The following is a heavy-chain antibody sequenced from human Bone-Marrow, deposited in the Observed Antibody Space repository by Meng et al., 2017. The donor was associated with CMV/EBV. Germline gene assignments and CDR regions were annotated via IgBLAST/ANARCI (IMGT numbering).Heavy chain of an antibody. CDR2: INPNSGGT. V-gene: IGHV1-2*02. D-gene: IGHD3-22*01. CDR1: RYTFTGYY. CDR3: ARDRGGWLLWDYGMDV. J-gene: IGHJ6*02. Sequence: ASVKVSCKASRYTFTGYYVHWVRQAPGQGLEWMGWINPNSGGTNYAQKFQGRVTMTRDTSISTAYMELSRLTSDDTAVYYCARDRGGWLLWDYGMDVWGQGTTVTVSS.